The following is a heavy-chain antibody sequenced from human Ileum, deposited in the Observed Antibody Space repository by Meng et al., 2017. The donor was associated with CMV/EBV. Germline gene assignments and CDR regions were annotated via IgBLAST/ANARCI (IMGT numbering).Heavy chain of an antibody. V-gene: IGHV4-39*07. J-gene: IGHJ4*02. CDR1: GDSISSGCHS. D-gene: IGHD1/OR15-1a*01. CDR3: ARDLNNKWFYY. Sequence: HLQPQATAPGLRKPAEHLCLTCPASGDSISSGCHSWAWFCQTPGKRLVWIGSLFFSGIDDYIPSLKSRVTISLHATQKQFSLRLTSVTAADSAVYFCARDLNNKWFYYWGQGTLVTVSS. CDR2: LFFSGID.